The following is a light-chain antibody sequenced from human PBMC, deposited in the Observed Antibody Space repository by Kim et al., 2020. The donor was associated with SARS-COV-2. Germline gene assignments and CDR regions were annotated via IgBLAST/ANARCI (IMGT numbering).Light chain of an antibody. V-gene: IGKV1D-16*01. CDR3: QQYDSYPRT. CDR1: QGISSW. J-gene: IGKJ1*01. CDR2: AAS. Sequence: DIQMTQSPSSLSASIGDRVTITCRASQGISSWLAWYQQKPEKAPKCLIYAASSLQSGVPSRFSGSGSGADFTLTISSLQPEDFATYYCQQYDSYPRTFGQGTRVEIK.